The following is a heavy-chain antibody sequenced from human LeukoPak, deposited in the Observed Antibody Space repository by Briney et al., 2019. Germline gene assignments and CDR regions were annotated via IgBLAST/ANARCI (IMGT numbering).Heavy chain of an antibody. D-gene: IGHD6-19*01. CDR2: INHSGST. J-gene: IGHJ4*02. CDR1: GGSFSGYY. V-gene: IGHV4-34*01. CDR3: ARQYRPYSSGWYYFDY. Sequence: SETLSLTCAVSGGSFSGYYWSWIRQPPGKGLEWIGEINHSGSTNYNPSLKSRVTISVDTSKNQFSLKLSSVTAADTAVYYCARQYRPYSSGWYYFDYWGQGTLVTVSS.